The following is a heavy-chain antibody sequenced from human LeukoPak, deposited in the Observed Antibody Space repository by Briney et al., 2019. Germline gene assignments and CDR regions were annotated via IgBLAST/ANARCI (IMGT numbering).Heavy chain of an antibody. D-gene: IGHD3-10*01. Sequence: GGSLRLSCAASGFTFSSYGMQWVRQAPGKGLEWVALIWYDGGNKYYADSVKGRFTISRDNSKNTLYLQMNSLRDEDTAVYYCAGDGSGDTLVRGAKNWFDPWGQGIRVTVSS. CDR1: GFTFSSYG. CDR2: IWYDGGNK. CDR3: AGDGSGDTLVRGAKNWFDP. J-gene: IGHJ5*02. V-gene: IGHV3-33*01.